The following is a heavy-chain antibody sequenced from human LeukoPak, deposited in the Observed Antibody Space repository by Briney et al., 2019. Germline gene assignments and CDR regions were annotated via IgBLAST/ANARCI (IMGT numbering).Heavy chain of an antibody. V-gene: IGHV4-39*01. D-gene: IGHD4-17*01. CDR2: IYYSGST. CDR3: ARLDYGDHDY. CDR1: GGSISSGSYY. Sequence: KPSETLSLTCTVSGGSISSGSYYWGWIRQPPGKGLEWIGSIYYSGSTYYNPSLKSRVPISVDTSKNQLSLKLSSVTATDTAVYYCARLDYGDHDYWGQGTLVTVSS. J-gene: IGHJ4*02.